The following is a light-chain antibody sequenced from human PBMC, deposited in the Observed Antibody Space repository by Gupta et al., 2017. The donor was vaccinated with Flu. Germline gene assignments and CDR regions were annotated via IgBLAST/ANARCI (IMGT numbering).Light chain of an antibody. CDR2: KAS. V-gene: IGKV1-5*03. CDR3: QQYYNYPYT. J-gene: IGKJ2*01. Sequence: RVTITCRASQNINGWLAWYQQKPGKAPNLLIYKASSLQSGVPSRFSGSASGTEFTLTVSGLQPDDFATYYCQQYYNYPYTFGPGTKLEIK. CDR1: QNINGW.